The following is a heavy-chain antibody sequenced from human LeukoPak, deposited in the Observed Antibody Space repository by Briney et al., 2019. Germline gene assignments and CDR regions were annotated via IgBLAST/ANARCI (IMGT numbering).Heavy chain of an antibody. V-gene: IGHV4-39*07. J-gene: IGHJ3*02. CDR3: ARSEYSYGADAFDI. Sequence: SETLSLTCTVSSGSISTSNYYWGWVRQPPGKALEWIGNIFYSGSTYYSPSLKSRVTISLDTSKNQFSLRLSSVTAADTAVYYCARSEYSYGADAFDIWGQGTMVTVSS. D-gene: IGHD5-18*01. CDR2: IFYSGST. CDR1: SGSISTSNYY.